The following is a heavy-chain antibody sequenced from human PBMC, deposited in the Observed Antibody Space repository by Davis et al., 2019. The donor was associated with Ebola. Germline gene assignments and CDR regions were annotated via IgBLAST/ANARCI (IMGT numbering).Heavy chain of an antibody. V-gene: IGHV4-59*01. CDR1: GGSISSYY. D-gene: IGHD5-18*01. Sequence: PSETLSLTCTVSGGSISSYYWSWIRQPPGKGLEWIGYIYYSGSTNYNPSLKSRVTISVDTSKNQFSLKLSSVTAADTAVYYCARENGAMVYFDYWGQGTLVTVSS. J-gene: IGHJ4*02. CDR3: ARENGAMVYFDY. CDR2: IYYSGST.